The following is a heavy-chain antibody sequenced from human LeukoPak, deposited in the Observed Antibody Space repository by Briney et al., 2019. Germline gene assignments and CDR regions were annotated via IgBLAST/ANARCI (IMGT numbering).Heavy chain of an antibody. CDR3: AKRGPIYSSSPGNYFDY. CDR1: GGTFSSYA. Sequence: GASVKVSCKASGGTFSSYAISWVRQAPGQGLEWMGGIIPIFGTANYAQKFQGRVTITADESTSTAYMELSSLRSEDTAVYYCAKRGPIYSSSPGNYFDYWGQGTLVTVSS. J-gene: IGHJ4*02. CDR2: IIPIFGTA. D-gene: IGHD6-6*01. V-gene: IGHV1-69*13.